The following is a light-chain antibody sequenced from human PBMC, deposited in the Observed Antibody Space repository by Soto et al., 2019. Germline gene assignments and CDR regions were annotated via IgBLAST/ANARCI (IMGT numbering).Light chain of an antibody. CDR2: GAF. CDR3: HQYGGSPGT. Sequence: EIVLTQSPGTLSLSPGERATLSCRASQSVSSNYLAWYQQKPGQAPRLLIYGAFNRATGIPDRFSGSGSGTDFTLTISRLEPEDFAVYYCHQYGGSPGTLGQGTKVDIK. J-gene: IGKJ1*01. CDR1: QSVSSNY. V-gene: IGKV3-20*01.